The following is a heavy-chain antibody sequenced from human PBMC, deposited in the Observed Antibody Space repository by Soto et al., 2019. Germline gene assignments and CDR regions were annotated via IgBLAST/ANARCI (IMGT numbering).Heavy chain of an antibody. J-gene: IGHJ5*02. D-gene: IGHD6-6*01. Sequence: QVQLQESGPGLVKPSQTLSLTCTVSGGSISSGGYYWSWIRQHPGKGLEWIGYIYYSGSTYYNPSHKSRVTISVDTSKNQFSLKLSSVTAADTAVYYCARDGVRDSSSSGNWFDPWGQGTLVTVSS. V-gene: IGHV4-31*03. CDR3: ARDGVRDSSSSGNWFDP. CDR1: GGSISSGGYY. CDR2: IYYSGST.